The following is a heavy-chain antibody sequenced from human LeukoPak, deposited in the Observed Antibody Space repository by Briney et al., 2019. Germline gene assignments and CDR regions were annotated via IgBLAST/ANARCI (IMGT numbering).Heavy chain of an antibody. CDR1: GFIFEDYT. D-gene: IGHD3-22*01. CDR2: GNWHGTT. J-gene: IGHJ4*02. CDR3: AKDLTYESSGSVIGD. V-gene: IGHV3-43*01. Sequence: GGSLRLSCAASGFIFEDYTMQWVRRVPGKTLEEVSLGNWHGTTYYADSLKGRFNISRDNSKNSLYLQMDSLGIEDTAFYYCAKDLTYESSGSVIGDWGRGTLVTASS.